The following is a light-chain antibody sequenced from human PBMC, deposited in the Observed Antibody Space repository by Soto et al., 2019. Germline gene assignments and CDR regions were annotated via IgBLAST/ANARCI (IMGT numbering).Light chain of an antibody. V-gene: IGKV3-15*01. J-gene: IGKJ1*01. CDR1: QSVSSN. Sequence: EIVMTQSPATLSVSPGERATLSCRASQSVSSNLAWYQQKPGQAPRLLIYGTSTRATVIPSSFSGSGSGTKFTPTTGGRKPEDFALYYCQQNKRWPPVLFAQGPRWIS. CDR2: GTS. CDR3: QQNKRWPPVL.